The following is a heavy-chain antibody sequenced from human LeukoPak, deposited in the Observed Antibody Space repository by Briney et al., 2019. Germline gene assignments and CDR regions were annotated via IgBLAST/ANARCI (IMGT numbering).Heavy chain of an antibody. CDR1: GYTFTAYY. CDR2: INPKSGDT. V-gene: IGHV1-2*02. J-gene: IGHJ5*01. D-gene: IGHD2-2*02. Sequence: GASVKVSCKASGYTFTAYYVHWVRQAPGQGLEWMGWINPKSGDTKYAQKFQGRVTMTRDTSISTVYMELSRLRSDDTAVYYCASFCSSINCYIRDWFGSWGQGTLVTVSS. CDR3: ASFCSSINCYIRDWFGS.